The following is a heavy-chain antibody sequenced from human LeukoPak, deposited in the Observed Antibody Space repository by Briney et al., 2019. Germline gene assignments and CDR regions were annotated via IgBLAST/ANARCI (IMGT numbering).Heavy chain of an antibody. Sequence: GGSLRLSCAASGFTFSSYGMSWVRQAPGKGLEWVSGIRGSGSGGNTYYADSVKGRFTISRDNSKNTLYLQMNSLRAEDTAVYYCAKGPRRGTHPVKSFDYWGQGTLVTLSS. V-gene: IGHV3-23*01. CDR1: GFTFSSYG. D-gene: IGHD3-16*02. J-gene: IGHJ4*02. CDR3: AKGPRRGTHPVKSFDY. CDR2: IRGSGSGGNT.